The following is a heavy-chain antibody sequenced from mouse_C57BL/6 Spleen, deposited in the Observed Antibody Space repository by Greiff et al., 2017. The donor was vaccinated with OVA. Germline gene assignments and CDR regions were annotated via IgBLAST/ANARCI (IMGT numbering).Heavy chain of an antibody. V-gene: IGHV1-18*01. J-gene: IGHJ2*01. Sequence: EVQLQQPGPELVKPGASVKIPCKASGYTFTDYNMDWVKQSHGKSLEWIGDINPNNGGTIYNQKFKGKATLTVDKSSSTAYMELRSLTSEDTAVYYCARWGYDGYYSFDYWGQGTTLTVSS. D-gene: IGHD2-3*01. CDR2: INPNNGGT. CDR1: GYTFTDYN. CDR3: ARWGYDGYYSFDY.